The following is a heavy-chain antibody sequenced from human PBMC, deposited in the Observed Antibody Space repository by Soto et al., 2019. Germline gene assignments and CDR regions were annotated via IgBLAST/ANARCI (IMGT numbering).Heavy chain of an antibody. D-gene: IGHD6-13*01. J-gene: IGHJ5*02. CDR2: ISNNGGST. CDR1: GFTFSSYA. CDR3: AKGYIAGPTGWFXP. V-gene: IGHV3-23*01. Sequence: GGSLRLSCAASGFTFSSYALTWVRQAPGKGLEWVSAISNNGGSTYYADSVKGRFTVSRDNSKNTLYLQMNSLRAEDTAVYYCAKGYIAGPTGWFXPWGQGTLVTVSS.